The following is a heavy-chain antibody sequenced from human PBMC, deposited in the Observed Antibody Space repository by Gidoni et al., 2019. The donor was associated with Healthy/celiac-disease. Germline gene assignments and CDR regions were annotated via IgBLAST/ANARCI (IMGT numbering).Heavy chain of an antibody. CDR2: IYYSGST. V-gene: IGHV4-61*01. CDR3: ARVGGIAARTLFDY. J-gene: IGHJ4*02. Sequence: QVQLQESGPGLVKPSETLSLTCTVSGGSGSSGSYYWSWIRQPPGKGLEWIGYIYYSGSTNYNPSLKSRVTISVDTSKNQFSLKLSSVTAADTAVYYCARVGGIAARTLFDYWGQGTLVTVSS. CDR1: GGSGSSGSYY. D-gene: IGHD6-6*01.